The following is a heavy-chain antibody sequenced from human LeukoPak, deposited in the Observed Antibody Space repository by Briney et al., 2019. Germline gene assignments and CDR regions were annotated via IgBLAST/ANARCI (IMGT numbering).Heavy chain of an antibody. D-gene: IGHD2-15*01. J-gene: IGHJ3*01. CDR2: IYYSGTT. CDR1: GVSISRYH. V-gene: IGHV4-59*01. CDR3: ARPYRTACYGAFDV. Sequence: SETLFLTCTFPGVSISRYHWTWIRQPPGKGLEWIGYIYYSGTTNYNPSLRSRVTISVDTSKNQLSLKLSSVTAADTAVYYCARPYRTACYGAFDVWGAATIVTVSS.